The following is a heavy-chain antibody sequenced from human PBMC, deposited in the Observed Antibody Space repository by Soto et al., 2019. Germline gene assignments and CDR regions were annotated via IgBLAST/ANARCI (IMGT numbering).Heavy chain of an antibody. CDR2: IKSTTDGGTR. Sequence: EIQLMESGGDLVKPGGSLRLSCAASGISFSSGGMSWVRQGPEKGLEWVGRIKSTTDGGTRDYAAPVRGRFTIWRDDFKNMVYLQMSSLKTEDTAVYYCTTEGVWGRGTTVTVSS. CDR3: TTEGV. V-gene: IGHV3-15*01. J-gene: IGHJ6*02. CDR1: GISFSSGG.